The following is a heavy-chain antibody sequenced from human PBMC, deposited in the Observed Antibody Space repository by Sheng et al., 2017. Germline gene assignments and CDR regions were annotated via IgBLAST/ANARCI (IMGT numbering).Heavy chain of an antibody. J-gene: IGHJ4*02. CDR2: ISSSGSPI. Sequence: AQLVESGGGLVQPGGSLRLSCAASGFTFSTYSMNWVRQAPGKGLEWVSYISSSGSPIYYGDSVQGRFTISRDNAKDLLYLQMNSLRAEDTAVYYCARDRGGSYSLDYWGQGILVTVSS. V-gene: IGHV3-48*01. CDR1: GFTFSTYS. D-gene: IGHD1-26*01. CDR3: ARDRGGSYSLDY.